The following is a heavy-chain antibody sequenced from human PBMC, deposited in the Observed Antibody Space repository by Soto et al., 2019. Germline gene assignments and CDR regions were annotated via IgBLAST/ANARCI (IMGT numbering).Heavy chain of an antibody. CDR3: ATGGVLLWFGESRPNWFDP. D-gene: IGHD3-10*01. J-gene: IGHJ5*02. CDR2: MNPNSGNT. CDR1: GYTVTSYD. V-gene: IGHV1-8*02. Sequence: QVQLVQSGAEVKKPGASVKVSCKASGYTVTSYDINWVRQATAQGLERMGWMNPNSGNTGYAQKFPGRVTMTRNTSSSTAYMELSSLRSEDMAVYYCATGGVLLWFGESRPNWFDPWGQGTLVTVSS.